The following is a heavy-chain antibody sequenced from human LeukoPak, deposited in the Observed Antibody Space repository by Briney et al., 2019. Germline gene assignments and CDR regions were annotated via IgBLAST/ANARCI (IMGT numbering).Heavy chain of an antibody. V-gene: IGHV3-7*03. CDR2: IKQDGSQK. CDR1: GFTFSSYR. J-gene: IGHJ4*02. Sequence: PGGSLRLSCAASGFTFSSYRMSWVRQAPGKGLEWVANIKQDGSQKYYVDSVKGRFTISRDNAKNSLYLQMNSLRAEDTAMYYCTCPSAAGPNWGQGTLVTVSS. D-gene: IGHD6-13*01. CDR3: TCPSAAGPN.